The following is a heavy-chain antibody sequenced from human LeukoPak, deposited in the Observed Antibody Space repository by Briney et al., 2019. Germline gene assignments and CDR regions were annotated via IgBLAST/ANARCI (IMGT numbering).Heavy chain of an antibody. CDR2: IKQDGSVK. CDR1: GLPLSLYW. Sequence: GGSLRPSCAASGLPLSLYWMNWSRQAPGKGLEWVANIKQDGSVKHYVDSVKGRFTISRDNAKNSLFLQMDSLTAEDTAMYFCASHPYHDDNAYLNHWGQGTLVTVSS. D-gene: IGHD3-16*01. CDR3: ASHPYHDDNAYLNH. J-gene: IGHJ4*02. V-gene: IGHV3-7*01.